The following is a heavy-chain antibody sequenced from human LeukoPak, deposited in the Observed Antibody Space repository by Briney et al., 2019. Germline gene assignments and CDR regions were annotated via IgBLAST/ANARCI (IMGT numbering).Heavy chain of an antibody. D-gene: IGHD3-22*01. J-gene: IGHJ4*02. V-gene: IGHV4-38-2*02. CDR3: ARGSGYYGEDFEY. CDR2: IYYSGST. Sequence: SETLSLTCSVSGYSISSGYYWGWIRQPPGKGLEWIGNIYYSGSTYYNPSLKSRVTISLDTSKNQFSLKLSSMTAADTAVYYCARGSGYYGEDFEYWGQGTLVTVSS. CDR1: GYSISSGYY.